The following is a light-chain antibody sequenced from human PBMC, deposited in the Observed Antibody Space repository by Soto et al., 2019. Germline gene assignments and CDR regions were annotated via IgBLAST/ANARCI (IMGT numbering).Light chain of an antibody. CDR3: QQYNNWPRS. Sequence: EIVMTQSPATLSVSPGERATLSCRASQSVSSNLAWYQQKPGQAPRLLIYGASTRATGIPARFSGSGSGTEFTLTICSLQSEDFAVYYCQQYNNWPRSFAQGTKVDIK. V-gene: IGKV3-15*01. CDR1: QSVSSN. J-gene: IGKJ1*01. CDR2: GAS.